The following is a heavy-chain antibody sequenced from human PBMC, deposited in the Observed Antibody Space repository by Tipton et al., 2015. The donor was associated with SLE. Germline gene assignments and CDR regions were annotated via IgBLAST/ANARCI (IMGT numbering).Heavy chain of an antibody. J-gene: IGHJ1*01. Sequence: TLSLTCTVSGASISGGGYSWNWIRQPPGKGLEWIGYIYHSGTTYYNPSLKSRVTLSVDKSKNQFSLNLRSVTVADTAVYYCARLGDDGYFQHWGQGTLVTVSS. CDR3: ARLGDDGYFQH. V-gene: IGHV4-30-2*01. CDR1: GASISGGGYS. CDR2: IYHSGTT. D-gene: IGHD1-26*01.